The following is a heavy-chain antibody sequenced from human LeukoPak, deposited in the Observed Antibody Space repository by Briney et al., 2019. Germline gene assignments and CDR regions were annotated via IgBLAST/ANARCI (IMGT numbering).Heavy chain of an antibody. CDR1: GFTFSSYA. V-gene: IGHV3-23*01. J-gene: IGHJ6*02. D-gene: IGHD3-22*01. CDR2: ISGSGGST. Sequence: GGSLRLSCAASGFTFSSYAMSWVRQAPGKGLEWGSAISGSGGSTYYADSVKGRFTISRDNSKNTLYLQMNSLRAEDTAVYYCAKDRYYYDSSSPPPTGMDVWGQGTTVTVSS. CDR3: AKDRYYYDSSSPPPTGMDV.